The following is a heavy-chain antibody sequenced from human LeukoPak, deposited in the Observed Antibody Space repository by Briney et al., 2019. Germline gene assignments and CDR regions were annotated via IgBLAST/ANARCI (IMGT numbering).Heavy chain of an antibody. CDR2: ISYDGSNK. D-gene: IGHD3-10*01. J-gene: IGHJ3*02. CDR1: GFTFSSYG. Sequence: GRSLRLSCAASGFTFSSYGMHWVRQAPGKGLEWVAVISYDGSNKYYADSVKGRFTISRDYSKNTLYLQMNSLRAEDTAVYYCAKGPVLLWFGDPNGGAFDIWGQGTMVTVSS. CDR3: AKGPVLLWFGDPNGGAFDI. V-gene: IGHV3-30*18.